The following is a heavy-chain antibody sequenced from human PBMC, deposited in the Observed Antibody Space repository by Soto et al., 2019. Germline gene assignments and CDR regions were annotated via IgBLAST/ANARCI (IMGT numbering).Heavy chain of an antibody. CDR2: IYYSGST. V-gene: IGHV4-39*01. Sequence: QLQLQESGPGLVKPSETLSLTCSVSGDSVSSHNYYWGWIRQPPGKGLEWIGTIYYSGSTYYNPSLKSRVTIFVDTSKNQFSLKLRSVTAADTAVYFCARSQWLGYFQHWGQGTLVTVSS. CDR3: ARSQWLGYFQH. J-gene: IGHJ1*01. CDR1: GDSVSSHNYY. D-gene: IGHD6-19*01.